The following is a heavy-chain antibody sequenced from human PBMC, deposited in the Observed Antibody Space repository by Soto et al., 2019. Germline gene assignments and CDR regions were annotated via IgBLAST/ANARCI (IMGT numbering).Heavy chain of an antibody. Sequence: GGSLRLSCAASGFTFSNAWMSWVRQAPGKGLEWVGRIKSKTDGGTTDYAAPVKGRFTISRDDSKNTLYLQMNSLKTEDTAVYYCTTDSYMYCDSTSCYPLKFDYWGQGTLVTVSS. V-gene: IGHV3-15*01. CDR2: IKSKTDGGTT. CDR3: TTDSYMYCDSTSCYPLKFDY. D-gene: IGHD2-2*01. J-gene: IGHJ4*02. CDR1: GFTFSNAW.